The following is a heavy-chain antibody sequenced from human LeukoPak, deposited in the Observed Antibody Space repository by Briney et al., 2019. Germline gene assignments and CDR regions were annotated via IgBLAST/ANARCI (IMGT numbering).Heavy chain of an antibody. D-gene: IGHD3-10*01. CDR2: IRYDGSNK. CDR3: AKDPLWFGELLDSQYAFDI. CDR1: GFTFSSYG. Sequence: GGSLRLSCAASGFTFSSYGMRWVRQAPGKGLEWVAFIRYDGSNKYYADSVKGRFTISRDNSKNTLYLQMNSLRAEDTAVYYCAKDPLWFGELLDSQYAFDIWGQGTMVTVSS. V-gene: IGHV3-30*02. J-gene: IGHJ3*02.